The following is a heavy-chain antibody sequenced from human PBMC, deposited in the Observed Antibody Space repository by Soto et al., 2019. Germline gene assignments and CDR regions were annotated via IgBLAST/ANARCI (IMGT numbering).Heavy chain of an antibody. CDR3: ARVRLDWSGGSCYPMIGWFDS. V-gene: IGHV1-69*13. CDR2: IIPIVATA. CDR1: GYTFTSYD. J-gene: IGHJ5*01. Sequence: GASVKVSCKASGYTFTSYDISWVRQAPGQGLEWVGGIIPIVATANYAQKFQGRVTITAEESTSTAYMKLSSLRSEDTAVYYCARVRLDWSGGSCYPMIGWFDSWGQGALVTVSS. D-gene: IGHD2-15*01.